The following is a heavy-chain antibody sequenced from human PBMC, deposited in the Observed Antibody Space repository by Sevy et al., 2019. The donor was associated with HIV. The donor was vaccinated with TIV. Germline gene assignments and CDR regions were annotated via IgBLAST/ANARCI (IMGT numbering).Heavy chain of an antibody. CDR2: IYHSGST. CDR1: GYSISSGYY. J-gene: IGHJ3*02. CDR3: ARLRAGLRWFLDAFDI. V-gene: IGHV4-38-2*01. Sequence: SETLSLTCAVSGYSISSGYYWGWIRQPPGKGLEWIGSIYHSGSTYYNPSLKSRVTISVDTSKNQFSLKLSSVTAADTAVYYCARLRAGLRWFLDAFDIWGQGTMVTVSS. D-gene: IGHD4-17*01.